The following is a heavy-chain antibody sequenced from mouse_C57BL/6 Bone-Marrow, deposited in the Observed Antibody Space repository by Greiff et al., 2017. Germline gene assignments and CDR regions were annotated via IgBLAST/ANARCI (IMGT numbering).Heavy chain of an antibody. CDR2: IRNKANNHAT. CDR3: TRDYGSRTGYFDV. J-gene: IGHJ1*03. CDR1: GFTFSDAW. V-gene: IGHV6-6*01. Sequence: EVMLVESGGGLVQPGGSMKLSCAASGFTFSDAWMDWVRQSPEKGLEWVAEIRNKANNHATYYAESVKGRFTISRDDSKSSVYLQMNSLRAEDTGIYYCTRDYGSRTGYFDVWGTGTTVTVSS. D-gene: IGHD1-1*01.